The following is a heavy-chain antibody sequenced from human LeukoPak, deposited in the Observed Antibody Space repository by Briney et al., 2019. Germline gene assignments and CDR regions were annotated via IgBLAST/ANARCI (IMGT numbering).Heavy chain of an antibody. D-gene: IGHD3-16*01. CDR2: IHYSGRT. CDR3: ARHTPATVGLYFDY. V-gene: IGHV4-39*01. Sequence: SETLYLTCTVSGGSISNNTYYRGWIRQTPEKGLDWIGSIHYSGRTLYNPSLDSRVTISVDTSTHQFSLRLTSVTGADTAVYYCARHTPATVGLYFDYWGQGTLVTVSS. CDR1: GGSISNNTYY. J-gene: IGHJ4*02.